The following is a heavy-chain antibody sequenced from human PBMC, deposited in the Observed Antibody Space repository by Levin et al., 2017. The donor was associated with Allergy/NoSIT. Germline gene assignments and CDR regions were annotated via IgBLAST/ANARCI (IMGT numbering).Heavy chain of an antibody. CDR1: GDSISNDKW. CDR3: ARDPGIATSHTPPRNYYFDFWGQGTVVPPGIYYFDL. D-gene: IGHD2/OR15-2a*01. V-gene: IGHV4-4*02. J-gene: IGHJ4*02. CDR2: VYHSGNT. Sequence: PSETLSLTCVVSGDSISNDKWWSWVRQAPGKGLEWIGEVYHSGNTNYNPSLKSRVTISVDKSKNQFSLNLTSVTAADTAVYFCARDPGIATSHTPPRNYYFDFWGQGTVVPPGIYYFDLWGQGSLVTVSS.